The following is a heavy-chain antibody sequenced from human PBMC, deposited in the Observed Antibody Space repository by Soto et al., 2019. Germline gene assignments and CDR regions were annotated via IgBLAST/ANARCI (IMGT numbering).Heavy chain of an antibody. D-gene: IGHD3-22*01. CDR2: ISSSSSTI. CDR1: GCPFSSYS. CDR3: ASWYYYDSSGYYGSHYYYGMDV. J-gene: IGHJ6*02. Sequence: PGGSLRLSCAASGCPFSSYSMNWVRQAPGKGLEWVSYISSSSSTIYYADSVKGRFTISRDNAKNSLYLQMNSLRDEDTAVYYCASWYYYDSSGYYGSHYYYGMDVWGQGTTVTVSS. V-gene: IGHV3-48*02.